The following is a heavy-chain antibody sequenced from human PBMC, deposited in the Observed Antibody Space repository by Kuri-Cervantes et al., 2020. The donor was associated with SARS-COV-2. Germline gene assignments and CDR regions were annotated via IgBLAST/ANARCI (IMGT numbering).Heavy chain of an antibody. V-gene: IGHV1-18*04. CDR2: ISIKQGDT. D-gene: IGHD2-21*01. CDR1: GYTFTSYG. CDR3: VRVCGGECADDYYYYYGMDV. Sequence: ASVKVSCKTSGYTFTSYGISWVRQAPGQGLEGMGWISIKQGDTNYAQKFQGRVTMTTDTSTSTAYMELRSLRSDDTAVYYCVRVCGGECADDYYYYYGMDVWGQGTTVTVSS. J-gene: IGHJ6*02.